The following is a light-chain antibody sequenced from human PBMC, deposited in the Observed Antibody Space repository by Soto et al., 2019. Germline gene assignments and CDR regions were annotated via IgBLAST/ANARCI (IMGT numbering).Light chain of an antibody. V-gene: IGKV1-33*01. CDR3: QQYENLPT. J-gene: IGKJ5*01. Sequence: DIQMTQSPSTLSGSVGDRVTITGRASQTISSWLAWYQQKPGRAPKLLIYDASNLEAGVPSRFRGSGSGTDFTFTISRLQPEDIATYYCQQYENLPTFGQGTRLEIK. CDR1: QTISSW. CDR2: DAS.